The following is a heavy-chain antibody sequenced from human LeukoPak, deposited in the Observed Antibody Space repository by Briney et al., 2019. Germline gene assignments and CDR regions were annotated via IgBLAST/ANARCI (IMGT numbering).Heavy chain of an antibody. CDR2: IFYTGST. V-gene: IGHV4-59*12. CDR3: ARGVEYSGYEKTLFDY. J-gene: IGHJ4*02. D-gene: IGHD5-12*01. Sequence: PSETLSLTCSVSGDSITNYSWSWIRQPPGKGLEWIGYIFYTGSTNYNPSLKSRVTISVDTSKNQFSLRLSSVTAADTAVCYCARGVEYSGYEKTLFDYWGQGTLVTVSS. CDR1: GDSITNYS.